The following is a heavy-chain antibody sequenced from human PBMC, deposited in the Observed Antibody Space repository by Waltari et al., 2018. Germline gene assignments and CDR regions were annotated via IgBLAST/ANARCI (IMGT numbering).Heavy chain of an antibody. CDR2: IYYSGST. CDR3: EREQNRAARHHDAFDI. Sequence: QVQLQESGPGLVKPSETLSLTCTVSGGSISSYYWSWIRQPPGKGLEWIGYIYYSGSTNYNPSLKSRVTISVDTSKNQFSLKLSSVTAADTAVYYCEREQNRAARHHDAFDIWGQGTMVTVSS. CDR1: GGSISSYY. D-gene: IGHD6-6*01. J-gene: IGHJ3*02. V-gene: IGHV4-59*01.